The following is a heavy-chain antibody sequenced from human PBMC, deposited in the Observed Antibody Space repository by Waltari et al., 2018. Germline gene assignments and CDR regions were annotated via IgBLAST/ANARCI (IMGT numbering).Heavy chain of an antibody. D-gene: IGHD5-18*01. V-gene: IGHV4-34*01. CDR1: GGSFSGYY. CDR3: ATRHRPRGYSYGLIDY. J-gene: IGHJ4*02. CDR2: INHSGST. Sequence: QVQLQQWGAGLLKPSETLSLTCAVYGGSFSGYYWSWIRQPPGKGLEWIGEINHSGSTNYNPSLKSRVTISVDTSKNQFSLKLSSVTAADTAVYYCATRHRPRGYSYGLIDYWGQGTLVTVSS.